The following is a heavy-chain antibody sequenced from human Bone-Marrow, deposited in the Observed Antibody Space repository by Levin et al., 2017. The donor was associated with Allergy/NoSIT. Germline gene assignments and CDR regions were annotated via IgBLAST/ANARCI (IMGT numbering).Heavy chain of an antibody. CDR2: IYYSGST. V-gene: IGHV4-59*01. CDR3: VSSGQYYFDS. D-gene: IGHD6-19*01. J-gene: IGHJ4*02. CDR1: GGSINSNY. Sequence: SQTLSLTCTVSGGSINSNYWSWIRQPPGKGLEWIGYIYYSGSTNYNPSLTSRVTISVDRSKNQFSLNLRSVTAADTAVYYCVSSGQYYFDSWGQGTRVTVSP.